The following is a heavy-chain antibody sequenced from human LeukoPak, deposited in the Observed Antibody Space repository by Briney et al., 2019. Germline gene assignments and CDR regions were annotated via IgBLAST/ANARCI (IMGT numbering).Heavy chain of an antibody. Sequence: SVKVSCKASGYTFTGYYMHWVRQAPGQGLEWMGRIIPILGIANYAQKFQGRVTITADKSTSTAYMELSSLRSEDTAVYYCARPDKYYDYVWGSYLPFDYWGQGTLVTVSS. CDR2: IIPILGIA. V-gene: IGHV1-69*02. CDR3: ARPDKYYDYVWGSYLPFDY. CDR1: GYTFTGYY. D-gene: IGHD3-16*02. J-gene: IGHJ4*02.